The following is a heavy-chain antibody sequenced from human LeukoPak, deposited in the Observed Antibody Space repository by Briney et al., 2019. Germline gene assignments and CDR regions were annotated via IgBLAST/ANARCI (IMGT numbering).Heavy chain of an antibody. CDR1: GGTFSSYA. CDR3: AKDPPHSSGPNSPCFEF. V-gene: IGHV1-69*04. CDR2: IIPILGIA. Sequence: GSSVKVSCKASGGTFSSYAISWVRQAPGQGLEWMGRIIPILGIANYAQKFQGRVTMTTDTSTSTVYMELRSLRPDDTAMYYCAKDPPHSSGPNSPCFEFWGQGALVTVSS. D-gene: IGHD6-19*01. J-gene: IGHJ4*02.